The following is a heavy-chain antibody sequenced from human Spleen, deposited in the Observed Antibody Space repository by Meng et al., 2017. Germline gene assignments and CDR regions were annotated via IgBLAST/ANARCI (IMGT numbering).Heavy chain of an antibody. D-gene: IGHD5-12*01. J-gene: IGHJ4*02. Sequence: QWHVQAGGRGMLKPSETLSPTCAVDGGSFSCYYWSWIRQPPGKGLEWIGEINHSGSTNYNPSLKSRVTISVDTSKNQFSLKLSSVTAADTAAYYCARGGDIVATITLDYWGQGTLVTVSS. CDR2: INHSGST. CDR1: GGSFSCYY. V-gene: IGHV4-34*01. CDR3: ARGGDIVATITLDY.